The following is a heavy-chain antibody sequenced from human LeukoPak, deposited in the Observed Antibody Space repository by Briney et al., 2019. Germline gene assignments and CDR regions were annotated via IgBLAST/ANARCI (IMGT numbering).Heavy chain of an antibody. V-gene: IGHV3-23*01. CDR2: ISNDGGGT. J-gene: IGHJ5*02. Sequence: GGSLRLSCAASGFIFNNYGLIWVRQAPGKGLQWVSAISNDGGGTTYADFVKGRFTISRDNSKNTLFLQMNGLRAEDTALYYCAKGGSGYFADLWGQGTLSPSPQ. CDR3: AKGGSGYFADL. CDR1: GFIFNNYG. D-gene: IGHD3-22*01.